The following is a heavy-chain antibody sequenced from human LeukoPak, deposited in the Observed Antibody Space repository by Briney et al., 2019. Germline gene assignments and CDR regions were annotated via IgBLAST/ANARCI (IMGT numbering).Heavy chain of an antibody. Sequence: GGSLRLSCAASGFTFSSYAMHWVRQAPGKGLEWVAVISYDGSNKYYADSVKGRFTISRDNSKNTLYLQMNSLRAEDTAVYYCARGTPVDYGDYVLYYYGMDVWGQGTTVTVSS. J-gene: IGHJ6*02. V-gene: IGHV3-30*04. CDR1: GFTFSSYA. D-gene: IGHD4-17*01. CDR3: ARGTPVDYGDYVLYYYGMDV. CDR2: ISYDGSNK.